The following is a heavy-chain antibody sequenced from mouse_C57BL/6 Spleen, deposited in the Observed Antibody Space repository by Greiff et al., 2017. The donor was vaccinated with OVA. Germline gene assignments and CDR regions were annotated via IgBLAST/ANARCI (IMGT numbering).Heavy chain of an antibody. J-gene: IGHJ4*01. CDR1: GFSLTSYG. D-gene: IGHD1-1*01. Sequence: QVQLQQSGPGLVQPSQSLSITCTVSGFSLTSYGVHWVRQSPGKGLEWLGVIWSGGSTDYNAAFISRLSISKDNSKSQVFFKMNSLQADDTAIYYCARAPITTVVGGYAMDYWGQGTSVTVSS. CDR3: ARAPITTVVGGYAMDY. CDR2: IWSGGST. V-gene: IGHV2-2*01.